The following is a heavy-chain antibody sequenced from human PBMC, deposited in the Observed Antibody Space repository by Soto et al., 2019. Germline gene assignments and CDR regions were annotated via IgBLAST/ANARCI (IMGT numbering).Heavy chain of an antibody. CDR1: GGTFSSYA. D-gene: IGHD2-2*01. CDR3: AKNGGAYCSSTSCSSQNWFDP. Sequence: ASVKASCKASGGTFSSYAISWVRQAPGQGLEWMGGIIPILGTANYAQKFQGRVTITADESTSTAYMELSSLRSEDTAVYYCAKNGGAYCSSTSCSSQNWFDPWGQGTLVTVSS. CDR2: IIPILGTA. V-gene: IGHV1-69*13. J-gene: IGHJ5*02.